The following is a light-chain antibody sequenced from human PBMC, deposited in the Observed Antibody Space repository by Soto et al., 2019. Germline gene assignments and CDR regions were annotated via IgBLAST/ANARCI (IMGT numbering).Light chain of an antibody. CDR1: QSFSNW. CDR3: QQYGSPPWT. CDR2: KTS. J-gene: IGKJ1*01. Sequence: DIQMTQSPSTLSASIGDRVTITCRASQSFSNWLDWYQQKPGKAPKLLIYKTSSLESGVPSRFSGSASGTEFTLTISSLQPDDFATYYCQQYGSPPWTFGQGTEVEVK. V-gene: IGKV1-5*03.